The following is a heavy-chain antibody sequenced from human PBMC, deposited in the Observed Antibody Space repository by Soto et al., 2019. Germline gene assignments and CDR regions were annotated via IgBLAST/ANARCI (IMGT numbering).Heavy chain of an antibody. J-gene: IGHJ6*03. CDR3: AAIDPADYYMNV. D-gene: IGHD2-21*01. V-gene: IGHV1-8*03. CDR1: GYTFTRYD. Sequence: GASVKVSCKASGYTFTRYDVNWVRQATGKGLEWMGWMNPDSGNTGYAQKFQGRVTITRDTSASTAYMELSSLTSEDTAVYYCAAIDPADYYMNVWGKGTTVTVSS. CDR2: MNPDSGNT.